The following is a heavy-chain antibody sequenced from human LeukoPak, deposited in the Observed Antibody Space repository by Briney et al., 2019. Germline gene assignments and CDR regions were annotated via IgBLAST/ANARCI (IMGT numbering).Heavy chain of an antibody. V-gene: IGHV4-30-2*01. CDR2: IYHSGST. D-gene: IGHD5-12*01. CDR1: GGSISSGGYY. CDR3: ARRWVATKASDAFDI. Sequence: PSQTLSLTCTVSGGSISSGGYYWSWIRQPPGKGLEWIGYIYHSGSTYYNPSLKSRVTISVDRSKNQFSLKLSSVTAADTAVYYCARRWVATKASDAFDIWGQGTMVTVSS. J-gene: IGHJ3*02.